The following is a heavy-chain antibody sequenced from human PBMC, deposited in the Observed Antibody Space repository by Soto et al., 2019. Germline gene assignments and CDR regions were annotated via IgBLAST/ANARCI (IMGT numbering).Heavy chain of an antibody. CDR1: GGTFSSHS. D-gene: IGHD1-1*01. Sequence: SVKVSCKSSGGTFSSHSINWVRQAPGQGLEWMGGIIPILGPANFAKKFQGRVTITADESTTTAYMELSSLTSEDTAVYYCATGSFTSTGGRIGYHYNAMDVWGQGTTVTVSS. CDR2: IIPILGPA. CDR3: ATGSFTSTGGRIGYHYNAMDV. V-gene: IGHV1-69*13. J-gene: IGHJ6*02.